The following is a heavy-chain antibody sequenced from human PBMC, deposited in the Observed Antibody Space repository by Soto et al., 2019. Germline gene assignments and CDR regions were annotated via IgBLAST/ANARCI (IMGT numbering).Heavy chain of an antibody. CDR2: IYYSGTT. CDR3: ARREIQGPIDY. V-gene: IGHV4-28*01. CDR1: GYSISSSNW. D-gene: IGHD1-26*01. J-gene: IGHJ4*02. Sequence: QVQLQESGPGLVKPSDTLSLTCAVSGYSISSSNWWCWIRQPPGKGLEWIGYIYYSGTTYYNTSLKSRVTMSVDTSKNQFSLKLTSVTAVDTAVYYCARREIQGPIDYWGQGTLVTVSS.